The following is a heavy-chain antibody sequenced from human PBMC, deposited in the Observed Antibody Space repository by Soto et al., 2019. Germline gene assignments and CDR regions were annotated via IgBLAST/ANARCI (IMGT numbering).Heavy chain of an antibody. CDR2: IYYSGST. CDR3: ARDSRTVTTSN. CDR1: GGSISSYY. V-gene: IGHV4-59*04. J-gene: IGHJ4*02. D-gene: IGHD4-4*01. Sequence: PSETLSLTCTVSGGSISSYYWSWIRQPPGKGLEWIGYIYYSGSTYYNPSLKSRVTISVDTSKNQFSLKLSSVTAADTAVYYCARDSRTVTTSNWGQGTLVTVSS.